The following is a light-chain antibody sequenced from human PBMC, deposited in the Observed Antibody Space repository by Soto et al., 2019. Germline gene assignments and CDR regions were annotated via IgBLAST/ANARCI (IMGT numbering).Light chain of an antibody. Sequence: EVVMTQSPGTLSVSPGEQATLSCRASQSVGSNVAWYQQKPGQAPRLLISSASTRATGIPARFSGTGSGTEFTLTISSLESEDFAIYYCQQHGSGPWTFGQGTKVEIK. CDR3: QQHGSGPWT. CDR1: QSVGSN. J-gene: IGKJ1*01. V-gene: IGKV3-15*01. CDR2: SAS.